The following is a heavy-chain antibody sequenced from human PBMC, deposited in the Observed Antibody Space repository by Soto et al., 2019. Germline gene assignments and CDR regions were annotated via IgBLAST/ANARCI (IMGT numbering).Heavy chain of an antibody. J-gene: IGHJ4*02. CDR1: GFTFTNYG. D-gene: IGHD3-22*01. CDR3: ARNHKYPGFSGHYYGDGGLDS. Sequence: QVHLVESGGGVVQTGTSLRLSCAASGFTFTNYGMHWVRQAQGKGLELVAVIWYDVAHEAYADSVKGRFTISRDSSRRTPYLKMSSLRAEDSALYSCARNHKYPGFSGHYYGDGGLDSWGPGTLVTGSS. V-gene: IGHV3-33*01. CDR2: IWYDVAHE.